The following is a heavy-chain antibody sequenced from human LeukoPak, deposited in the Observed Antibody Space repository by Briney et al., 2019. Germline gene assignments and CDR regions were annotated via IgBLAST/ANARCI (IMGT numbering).Heavy chain of an antibody. Sequence: GRSLRLSCAASGFTFGDYAMHWVRQAPGKGLEWVSGINWNGGSTGYADSVKGRFTISRDNAKNSLYLQMNSLRAEDTALYYCARVSRWLQLSWDYWGQGTLVTVSS. V-gene: IGHV3-20*04. D-gene: IGHD5-24*01. CDR1: GFTFGDYA. J-gene: IGHJ4*02. CDR3: ARVSRWLQLSWDY. CDR2: INWNGGST.